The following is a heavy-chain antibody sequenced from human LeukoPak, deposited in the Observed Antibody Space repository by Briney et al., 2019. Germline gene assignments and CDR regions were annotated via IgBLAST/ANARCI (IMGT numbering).Heavy chain of an antibody. J-gene: IGHJ4*02. Sequence: ASVKVSCKASGYTFTSYGISWVRQAPGQGLEWMGWISAYNGNTNYAQKLQGRVTMTTDTSTSTAYMELRSLRSEDTAVYYCARVRGGIVATIFDYWGQGTLVTVSS. CDR1: GYTFTSYG. D-gene: IGHD5-12*01. CDR2: ISAYNGNT. CDR3: ARVRGGIVATIFDY. V-gene: IGHV1-18*04.